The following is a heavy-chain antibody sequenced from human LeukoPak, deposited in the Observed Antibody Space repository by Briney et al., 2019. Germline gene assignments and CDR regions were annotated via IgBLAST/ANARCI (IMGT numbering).Heavy chain of an antibody. Sequence: GGSLRLSCAASGFTFSSYWMHWVRQPPGKGLVWVSRINTDGTTTSYADSVKGRFTISRDNAKNTLYQQMNSLRAEDTAVYYCARPSGTYPWFDPWGQGTLVTVSS. CDR3: ARPSGTYPWFDP. CDR2: INTDGTTT. V-gene: IGHV3-74*01. CDR1: GFTFSSYW. J-gene: IGHJ5*02. D-gene: IGHD1-26*01.